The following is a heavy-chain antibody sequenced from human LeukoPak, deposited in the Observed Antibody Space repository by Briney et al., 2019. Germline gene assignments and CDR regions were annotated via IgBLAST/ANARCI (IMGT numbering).Heavy chain of an antibody. CDR1: GGSISSGGYY. V-gene: IGHV4-31*03. J-gene: IGHJ5*02. Sequence: SQTLSLTCTVSGGSISSGGYYWSWIRQHPGKGLEWIGYIYYSGSTYYNPSLKSRVTISVDTSKNQFSLKLSSVTAAGTAVYYCARDRRPAVAGIEMGFDPWDQGTLVTVSS. CDR3: ARDRRPAVAGIEMGFDP. D-gene: IGHD6-19*01. CDR2: IYYSGST.